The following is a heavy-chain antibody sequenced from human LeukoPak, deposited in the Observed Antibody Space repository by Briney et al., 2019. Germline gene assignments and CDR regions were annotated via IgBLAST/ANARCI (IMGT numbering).Heavy chain of an antibody. CDR3: AKDARRTSGWYFFDY. Sequence: PGGSLRLSCAASGFAFSSQAMGWVRQAPGKGLEWVSVISDSGSITYYADSVKGRFTISRDNSKNTLFLQMNSLRADDTAVYYCAKDARRTSGWYFFDYWGQGTPVTVSS. CDR2: ISDSGSIT. V-gene: IGHV3-23*01. J-gene: IGHJ4*02. D-gene: IGHD6-19*01. CDR1: GFAFSSQA.